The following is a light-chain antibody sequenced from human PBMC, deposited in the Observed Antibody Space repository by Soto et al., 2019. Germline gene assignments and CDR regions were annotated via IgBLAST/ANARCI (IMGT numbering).Light chain of an antibody. CDR3: AACADSLNVV. J-gene: IGLJ2*01. CDR2: SNN. CDR1: SSNIGSNT. V-gene: IGLV1-44*01. Sequence: QSVLTQPPSASGTPGQRVTISCSGSSSNIGSNTVNWYQQLPGTAPKLLIYSNNQRPSGVPDRFSGSKSGTSASLAISGLQSEDEADYYCAACADSLNVVFGGGTKLTVL.